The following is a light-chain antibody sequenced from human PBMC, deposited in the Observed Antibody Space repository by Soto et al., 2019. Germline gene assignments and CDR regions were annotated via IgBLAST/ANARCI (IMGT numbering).Light chain of an antibody. CDR2: GNS. CDR1: SSKIGAGYD. V-gene: IGLV1-40*01. CDR3: QSYDSSLSAQVV. Sequence: QLVLTQPPSVSGAPGQRVTISCTGSSSKIGAGYDVHWYQQLPGTDPKLLIYGNSNRPSGVPDRFSGSKSGTSASLAITGHQAEDESDYSCQSYDSSLSAQVVFGAGTKVTVL. J-gene: IGLJ2*01.